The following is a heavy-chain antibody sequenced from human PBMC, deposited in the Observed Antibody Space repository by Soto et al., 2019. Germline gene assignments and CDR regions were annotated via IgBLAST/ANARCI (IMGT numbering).Heavy chain of an antibody. J-gene: IGHJ5*02. CDR1: GDSVSSNSAA. V-gene: IGHV6-1*01. CDR3: ARGLWSGYYSNWFDP. D-gene: IGHD3-3*01. CDR2: TYYRSKWYN. Sequence: QVPLQQSGPGLVKPSQTLSLTCAISGDSVSSNSAAWNGIRRSPSRGLAWPGRTYYRSKWYNNYAVSVKSRITNDPDTPKYQFSLQLNAVTPEDSAVYYCARGLWSGYYSNWFDPWGQGTLVTVSS.